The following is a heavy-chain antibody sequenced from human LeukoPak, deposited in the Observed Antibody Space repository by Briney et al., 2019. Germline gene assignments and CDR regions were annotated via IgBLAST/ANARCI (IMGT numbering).Heavy chain of an antibody. V-gene: IGHV3-48*01. CDR2: ISSSSSAI. D-gene: IGHD6-13*01. CDR1: GFTFSSYS. Sequence: GGSLRLSCAASGFTFSSYSMNWVRQAPGKGLEWVSYISSSSSAIYYADSVKGRFTISRDNAKNSLYLQMNSLRAEDTAVYYCASTSSSWTIYYFDYWGQGTLVTVSS. CDR3: ASTSSSWTIYYFDY. J-gene: IGHJ4*02.